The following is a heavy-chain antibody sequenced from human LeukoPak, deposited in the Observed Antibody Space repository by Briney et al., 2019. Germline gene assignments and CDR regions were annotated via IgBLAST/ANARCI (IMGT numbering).Heavy chain of an antibody. D-gene: IGHD5-18*01. J-gene: IGHJ3*02. CDR2: IYYSGST. Sequence: SETLSHTLTVSVGSMCSYDWVWIWQPPGKGLKWMVYIYYSGSTNYNPSLKSRVTISVDTSKNQFSLKLSSVTAADTAVYYCAREMGNTVMDPGEAFYIWGQGTMVTVSS. CDR3: AREMGNTVMDPGEAFYI. CDR1: VGSMCSYD. V-gene: IGHV4-59*01.